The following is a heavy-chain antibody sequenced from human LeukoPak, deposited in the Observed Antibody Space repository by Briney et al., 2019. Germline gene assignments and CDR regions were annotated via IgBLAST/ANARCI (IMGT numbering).Heavy chain of an antibody. CDR3: ARATSLYGPGLGAFDI. CDR1: GDSLSSSSYY. D-gene: IGHD3-10*01. CDR2: MYYTGST. J-gene: IGHJ3*02. V-gene: IGHV4-39*07. Sequence: SETLSLTCTVSGDSLSSSSYYWGWIRQPPGKGLEWIGSMYYTGSTYYNPSLKSRVTISVDTSKNQFSLKLSSVTAADTAVYYCARATSLYGPGLGAFDIWGQGTMVTVSS.